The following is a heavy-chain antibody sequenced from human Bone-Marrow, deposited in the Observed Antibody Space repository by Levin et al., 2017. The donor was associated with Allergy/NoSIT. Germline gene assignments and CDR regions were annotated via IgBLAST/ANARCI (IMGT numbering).Heavy chain of an antibody. CDR2: IYPGDSDT. Sequence: PGGSLRLSCKGSGYSFTSYWIGWVRQMPGKGLEWMGIIYPGDSDTRYSPSFQGQVTISADKSISTAYLQWSSLKASDTAMYYCARQGRSGSYFGYRNAFDIWGQGTMVTVSS. CDR1: GYSFTSYW. V-gene: IGHV5-51*01. CDR3: ARQGRSGSYFGYRNAFDI. J-gene: IGHJ3*02. D-gene: IGHD1-26*01.